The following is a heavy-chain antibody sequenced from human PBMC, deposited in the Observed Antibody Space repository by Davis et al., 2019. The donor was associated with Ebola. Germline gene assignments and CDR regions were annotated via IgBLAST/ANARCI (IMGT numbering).Heavy chain of an antibody. J-gene: IGHJ5*02. CDR3: ARDVTMIVGGWFDP. CDR2: INPSGGST. CDR1: GGTFSSYA. D-gene: IGHD3-22*01. V-gene: IGHV1-46*01. Sequence: ASVKVSCKASGGTFSSYAISWVRQAPGQGLEWMGIINPSGGSTSYAQKFQGRVTMTRDTSTSTVYMELRSLRSDDTAVYYCARDVTMIVGGWFDPWGQGTLVTVSS.